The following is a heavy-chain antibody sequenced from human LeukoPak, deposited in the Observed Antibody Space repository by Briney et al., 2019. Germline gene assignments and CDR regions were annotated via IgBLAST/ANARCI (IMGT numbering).Heavy chain of an antibody. CDR1: GGTFSSYA. J-gene: IGHJ6*04. V-gene: IGHV1-69*06. CDR2: IIPIFGTA. D-gene: IGHD2-2*01. Sequence: ASVKVSCKASGGTFSSYAISWVRQAPGQGLEWMGGIIPIFGTANYAQKFQGRVTITADKSTSTAYMELSSLRSEDTAVYYCASGGLGYCSSTSCRRSYYYYGMDVWGKGITVTVSS. CDR3: ASGGLGYCSSTSCRRSYYYYGMDV.